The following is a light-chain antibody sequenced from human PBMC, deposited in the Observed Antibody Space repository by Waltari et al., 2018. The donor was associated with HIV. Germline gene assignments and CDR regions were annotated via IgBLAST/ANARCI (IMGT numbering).Light chain of an antibody. J-gene: IGLJ3*02. CDR3: CSYRGSNTWV. V-gene: IGLV2-23*02. CDR1: SSDVGTYDL. Sequence: QSALTQPASVSGSPGQSITVSCTGTSSDVGTYDLVSWYQQHPGKAPKLTIYEVTKRPSGVSNRFSGSKSGNTASLTVSGLQADDEAEYYCCSYRGSNTWVFGGGTKVTVL. CDR2: EVT.